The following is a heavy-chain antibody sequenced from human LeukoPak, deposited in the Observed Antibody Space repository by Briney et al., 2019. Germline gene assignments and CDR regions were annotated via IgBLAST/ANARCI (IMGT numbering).Heavy chain of an antibody. CDR3: ARDRAKTNNWFDP. J-gene: IGHJ5*02. V-gene: IGHV4-38-2*02. D-gene: IGHD3-10*01. CDR1: GYSISSGYY. CDR2: IYHSGST. Sequence: SETLSLTCTVSGYSISSGYYWGWIRQPPGKGLEWIGSIYHSGSTYYNPSLKSRVTISVDTSKNQFSLKLSSVTAADTAVYYCARDRAKTNNWFDPWGQGTLVTVSS.